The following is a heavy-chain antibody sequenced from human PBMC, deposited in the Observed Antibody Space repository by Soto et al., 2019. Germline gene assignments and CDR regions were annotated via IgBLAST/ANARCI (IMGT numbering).Heavy chain of an antibody. V-gene: IGHV4-34*01. J-gene: IGHJ4*02. Sequence: PSETLSLTCAVYGGSFSGYYWSWIRQPPGKGLEWIGEINHSGSTNYNPSLKSRVTISVDTSKNQFSLKLSSVTAADTAVYYCARGPRYSSGWYDYWGQGTLVTVSS. CDR2: INHSGST. CDR1: GGSFSGYY. D-gene: IGHD6-19*01. CDR3: ARGPRYSSGWYDY.